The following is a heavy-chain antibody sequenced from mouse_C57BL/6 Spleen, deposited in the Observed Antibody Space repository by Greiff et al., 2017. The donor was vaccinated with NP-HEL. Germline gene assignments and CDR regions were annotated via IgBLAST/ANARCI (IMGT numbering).Heavy chain of an antibody. CDR2: INPYNGGT. CDR1: GYTFTDYY. J-gene: IGHJ4*01. V-gene: IGHV1-19*01. D-gene: IGHD2-5*01. CDR3: AREEWASGAYSNWAYAIDY. Sequence: EVQLQQSGPVLVKPGASVKMSCKASGYTFTDYYMNWVKQSHGKSLEWIGVINPYNGGTSYNQKFKGKATLPVDKSSSTAYMELNSPTSEDSAVYYFAREEWASGAYSNWAYAIDYWGQGTSVTVSS.